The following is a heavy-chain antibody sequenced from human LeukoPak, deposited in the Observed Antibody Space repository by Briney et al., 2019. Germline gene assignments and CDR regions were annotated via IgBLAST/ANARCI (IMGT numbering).Heavy chain of an antibody. D-gene: IGHD6-13*01. Sequence: ASVKVSCKASGYTFTGYYMHWLRQAPGQGLEWMGWINPNSGGTNYAQKFQGWVTMTRDTSISTAYMELSRLRSDDTAVYYCARTIAAAGENWFDPWGQGTLVTVSS. J-gene: IGHJ5*02. CDR2: INPNSGGT. CDR3: ARTIAAAGENWFDP. CDR1: GYTFTGYY. V-gene: IGHV1-2*04.